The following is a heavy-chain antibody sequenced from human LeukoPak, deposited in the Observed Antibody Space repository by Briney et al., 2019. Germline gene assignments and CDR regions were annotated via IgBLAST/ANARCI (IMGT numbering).Heavy chain of an antibody. J-gene: IGHJ3*02. Sequence: PGGSLRLSCAASGFTFSSYAMSWVRQAPGKGLEWVSAISGSGGSTYYADSVKGRFTISRDNSKNTLYLQMNSLRAEDTAVYYCARDPLRYFDWLLGDDAFDIWGQGTMVTVSS. CDR1: GFTFSSYA. D-gene: IGHD3-9*01. CDR3: ARDPLRYFDWLLGDDAFDI. V-gene: IGHV3-23*01. CDR2: ISGSGGST.